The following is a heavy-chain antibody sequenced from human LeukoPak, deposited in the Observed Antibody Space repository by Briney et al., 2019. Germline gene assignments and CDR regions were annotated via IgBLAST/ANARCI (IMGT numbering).Heavy chain of an antibody. CDR3: AKDRVPRYCSSTSCSISPWFDY. J-gene: IGHJ4*02. Sequence: QPGGSLRLSCAASGFTFSSYAMSWVRQAPGKGLEWVSAISGSGGSTYYADSVKGRFTISRDNSKNTLYLQMNSLRAEDTAVYYCAKDRVPRYCSSTSCSISPWFDYWGQGTLVTVSS. D-gene: IGHD2-2*01. V-gene: IGHV3-23*01. CDR2: ISGSGGST. CDR1: GFTFSSYA.